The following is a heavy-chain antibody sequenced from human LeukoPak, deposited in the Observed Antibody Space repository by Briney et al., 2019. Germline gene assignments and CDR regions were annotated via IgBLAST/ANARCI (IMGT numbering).Heavy chain of an antibody. CDR1: GFTFSSYA. CDR2: ISYDGSNK. D-gene: IGHD6-13*01. V-gene: IGHV3-30-3*01. CDR3: AREAPLAAALAY. J-gene: IGHJ4*02. Sequence: GGSLRLSCAASGFTFSSYAMHWVRQAPGKGLEWVAVISYDGSNKYYADSVKGRFTISRDNSKNTLYLQMSSLRAEDTAVYYCAREAPLAAALAYWGQGTLVTVSS.